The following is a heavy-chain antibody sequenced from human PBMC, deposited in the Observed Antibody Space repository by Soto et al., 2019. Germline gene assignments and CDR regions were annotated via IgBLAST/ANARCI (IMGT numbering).Heavy chain of an antibody. CDR3: AKAPSSDCNSGARSLRS. Sequence: EVQLLESGGGLVQPGGSLRLSCAASGFTFSNYGMNWVRQAPGKGLEWVSSISGGNTFYAGSVKGRFTISRDNSKNTLYLQMNSLTAEDTAVYYCAKAPSSDCNSGARSLRSWGQGTLVTVSS. V-gene: IGHV3-23*01. J-gene: IGHJ5*02. D-gene: IGHD2-21*01. CDR2: SISGGNT. CDR1: GFTFSNYG.